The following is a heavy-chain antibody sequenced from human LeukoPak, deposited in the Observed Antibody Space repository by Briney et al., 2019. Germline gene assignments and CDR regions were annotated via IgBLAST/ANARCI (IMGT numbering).Heavy chain of an antibody. CDR2: IYHSGST. CDR1: GGSISSGGYS. Sequence: SETLSLTCAVSGGSISSGGYSWSWIRQPPGKGLEWIGYIYHSGSTYYNPSLKSRVTISVDRSKNQFSLKLSSVTAADTAVYYCAREDSSNAFDYWGQGTLVTVSS. J-gene: IGHJ4*02. V-gene: IGHV4-30-2*01. D-gene: IGHD6-13*01. CDR3: AREDSSNAFDY.